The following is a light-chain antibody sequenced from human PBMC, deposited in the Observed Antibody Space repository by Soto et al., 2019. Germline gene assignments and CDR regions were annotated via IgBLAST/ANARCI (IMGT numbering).Light chain of an antibody. CDR3: YSYAGRNIWV. CDR1: GSDIGAYNF. CDR2: GVT. J-gene: IGLJ3*02. V-gene: IGLV2-8*01. Sequence: QSALAQPPSASGSPGQSVTISCTGSGSDIGAYNFVSWYQQHPGKAPKLMIFGVTERPSGVPDRFSGSKSGNTASLTVSGLQSDDEAVYYCYSYAGRNIWVFGRRTQLTVL.